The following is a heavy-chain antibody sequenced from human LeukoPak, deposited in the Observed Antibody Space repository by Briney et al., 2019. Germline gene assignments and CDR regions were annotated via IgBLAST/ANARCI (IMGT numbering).Heavy chain of an antibody. V-gene: IGHV3-30*03. D-gene: IGHD1-20*01. J-gene: IGHJ4*02. CDR3: ARVGYNWNLFDY. CDR2: ISSDGTKE. Sequence: GGSLRLSCAASEITFSIYSMHWVRQAPGKGLQWVATISSDGTKEDYADSVKGRFTISSDNSKNTLYLQMNSLRAEDTAVYYCARVGYNWNLFDYWGQGTLVTVSS. CDR1: EITFSIYS.